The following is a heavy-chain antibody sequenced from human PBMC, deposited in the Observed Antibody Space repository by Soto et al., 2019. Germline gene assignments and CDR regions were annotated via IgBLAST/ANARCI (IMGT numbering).Heavy chain of an antibody. CDR3: ARKAAAGTNFDY. CDR1: CGSISSGDCY. Sequence: SETLSLTCTVFCGSISSGDCYWSWKHQPPEEGLDGIGYLYYSGSTIYNPSLKRRVTISVDKSTTQSSLKLNSVTPADTAVYDCARKAAAGTNFDYWDQETLVTASS. J-gene: IGHJ4*02. D-gene: IGHD6-13*01. CDR2: LYYSGST. V-gene: IGHV4-30-4*08.